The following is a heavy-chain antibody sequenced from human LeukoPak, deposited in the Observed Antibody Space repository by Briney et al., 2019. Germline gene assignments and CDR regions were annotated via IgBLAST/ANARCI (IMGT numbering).Heavy chain of an antibody. Sequence: GGSLRLSCAASGFTFSSYGMHSVRQAPGKGLEWVAVISYDGRNTKYADSVKGRVIISRDESKNTLYLQMNSLRPEDTAVYYCAKDLSGYYILDIWGQGTMVTVSS. CDR3: AKDLSGYYILDI. CDR2: ISYDGRNT. J-gene: IGHJ3*02. CDR1: GFTFSSYG. D-gene: IGHD3-9*01. V-gene: IGHV3-30*19.